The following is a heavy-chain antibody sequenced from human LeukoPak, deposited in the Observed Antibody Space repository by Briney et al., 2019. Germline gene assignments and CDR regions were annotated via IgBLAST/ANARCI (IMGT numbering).Heavy chain of an antibody. V-gene: IGHV3-23*01. CDR3: ASLYVLLWFGELWNDAFDI. J-gene: IGHJ3*02. Sequence: SGGSLRLSCAASGFTFSSYAMSWVRQAPGKGLEWVSAISGSGGSTYYADSVKGRFTISRDNSKNRLYLQMNSLRAEDTAVYYCASLYVLLWFGELWNDAFDIWGQGTMVTVSS. CDR1: GFTFSSYA. D-gene: IGHD3-10*01. CDR2: ISGSGGST.